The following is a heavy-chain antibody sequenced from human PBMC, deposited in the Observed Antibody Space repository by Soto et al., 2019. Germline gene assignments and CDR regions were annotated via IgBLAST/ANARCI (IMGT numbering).Heavy chain of an antibody. Sequence: QVQLVQSGGEVKKPGASVEVSCRTSGYMFTTYGMSWVRQAPGQGLEWMASISAYNGNKKYAQKFQGRVTRTTDTSTSKVSMELRNLTSDDTGTYFCARTGGGMAARPLEYWGQGTLVTVSS. J-gene: IGHJ4*02. CDR1: GYMFTTYG. V-gene: IGHV1-18*04. CDR3: ARTGGGMAARPLEY. CDR2: ISAYNGNK. D-gene: IGHD6-6*01.